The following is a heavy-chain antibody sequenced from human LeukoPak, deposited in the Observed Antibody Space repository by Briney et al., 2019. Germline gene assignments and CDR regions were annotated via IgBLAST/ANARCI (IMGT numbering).Heavy chain of an antibody. V-gene: IGHV1-18*01. J-gene: IGHJ5*02. CDR1: GYTFTSYG. D-gene: IGHD3-3*01. CDR3: ASWDYDFWSGYSS. Sequence: GASVKVSCKASGYTFTSYGISWVRQAPGQGLEWMGWISAYNGNTNYAQKLQGRVTMTTDTSTSTAYMELRSLRSDDAAVYYCASWDYDFWSGYSSWGQETLVTVSS. CDR2: ISAYNGNT.